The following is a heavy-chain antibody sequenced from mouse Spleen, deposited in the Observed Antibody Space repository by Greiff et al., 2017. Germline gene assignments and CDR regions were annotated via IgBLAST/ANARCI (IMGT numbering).Heavy chain of an antibody. CDR3: ARGDYDGYTWFED. CDR2: IDPNSGGT. J-gene: IGHJ3*01. V-gene: IGHV1-72*01. CDR1: GYTFTSYR. D-gene: IGHD2-3*01. Sequence: QVQLQQPGAELVKPGASVKLSCKASGYTFTSYRMHWVKQRPGRGLEWIGSIDPNSGGTKYNEKFKSKATLTVDKPSSTAYMQLSGLTSEDSAVYYCARGDYDGYTWFEDWGQGTLVTISA.